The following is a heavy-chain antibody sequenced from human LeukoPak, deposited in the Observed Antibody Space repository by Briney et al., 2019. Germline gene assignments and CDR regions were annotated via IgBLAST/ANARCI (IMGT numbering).Heavy chain of an antibody. CDR3: ARRRAYGSGSYNFDY. CDR1: GGSISSYY. CDR2: IYTSGST. D-gene: IGHD3-10*01. V-gene: IGHV4-4*09. Sequence: SGPTLVKPSETLSLTCTVSGGSISSYYWSWIRQPPGKGLEWIGYIYTSGSTNYNPSLKSRVTISVDTSKNQFSLKLSSVTAADTAVYYCARRRAYGSGSYNFDYWGQGTLVTVSS. J-gene: IGHJ4*02.